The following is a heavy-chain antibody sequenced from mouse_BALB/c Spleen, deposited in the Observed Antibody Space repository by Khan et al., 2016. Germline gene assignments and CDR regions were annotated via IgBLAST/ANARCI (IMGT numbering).Heavy chain of an antibody. CDR3: ARENYRYYFDY. V-gene: IGHV5-6-3*01. D-gene: IGHD2-14*01. Sequence: EVELVESGGGLVQPGGSLKLSCAASGFTFSTYGMSWVRQTPDKRLELVATINSNGGSTYYPDSVKGRFTISRDNAKNTLYLQMSSLKSEATAMYYCARENYRYYFDYWGQGTALTVSS. CDR2: INSNGGST. CDR1: GFTFSTYG. J-gene: IGHJ2*01.